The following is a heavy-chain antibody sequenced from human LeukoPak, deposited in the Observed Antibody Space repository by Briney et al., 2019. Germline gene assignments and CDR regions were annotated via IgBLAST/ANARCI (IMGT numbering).Heavy chain of an antibody. CDR2: IYSGGST. J-gene: IGHJ5*02. D-gene: IGHD1-1*01. CDR3: ARGTGTPLSNWFDP. Sequence: GGSLRLSCAASGFTVSSNYMSWVRQAPGKGLEWVSVIYSGGSTYYADSVKGRFTISRDNAKNSLYLQMNSLRAEDTAVYYCARGTGTPLSNWFDPWGQGTLVTVSS. V-gene: IGHV3-53*01. CDR1: GFTVSSNY.